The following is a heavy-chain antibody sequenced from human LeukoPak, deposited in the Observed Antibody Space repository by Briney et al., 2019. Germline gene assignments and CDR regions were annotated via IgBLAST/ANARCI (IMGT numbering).Heavy chain of an antibody. CDR1: GGSISSGGYY. J-gene: IGHJ4*02. Sequence: PSETLSLTCTVSGGSISSGGYYWSWIRQHPGKGLEWIGYTYYSGSTYYNPSLKSRVTISVDTSKNQFSLKLSSVTAADTAVYYCARSPLYDFWSGYHFDYWGQGTLVTVSS. D-gene: IGHD3-3*01. V-gene: IGHV4-31*03. CDR3: ARSPLYDFWSGYHFDY. CDR2: TYYSGST.